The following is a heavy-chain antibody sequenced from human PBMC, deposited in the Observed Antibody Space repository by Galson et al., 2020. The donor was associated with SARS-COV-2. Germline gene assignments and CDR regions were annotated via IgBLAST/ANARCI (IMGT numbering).Heavy chain of an antibody. CDR2: ISSSSSYI. D-gene: IGHD3-16*01. V-gene: IGHV3-21*01. J-gene: IGHJ6*03. Sequence: GESLKISCAASGFTFSSYSMNWVRQAPGKGLEWVSSISSSSSYIYYADSVKGRFTISRDNAKNSLYLQMNSLRAEDTAVYYCVRDWAYYYYYMDVWGKGTTVTISS. CDR3: VRDWAYYYYYMDV. CDR1: GFTFSSYS.